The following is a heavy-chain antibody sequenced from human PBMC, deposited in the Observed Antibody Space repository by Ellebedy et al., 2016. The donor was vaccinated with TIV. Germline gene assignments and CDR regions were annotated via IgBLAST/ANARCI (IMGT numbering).Heavy chain of an antibody. D-gene: IGHD5-18*01. CDR1: GFTFSTFW. J-gene: IGHJ4*02. CDR2: IKEDGSEM. V-gene: IGHV3-7*03. CDR3: TRDWSVDTAMAAGY. Sequence: GESLKISCVTSGFTFSTFWMSWVRQAPGKGLEWVANIKEDGSEMYYVDSVKGRFTISRDNSKNTLYLQMNSLRAEDTAVYYCTRDWSVDTAMAAGYWGQGTLVTVSS.